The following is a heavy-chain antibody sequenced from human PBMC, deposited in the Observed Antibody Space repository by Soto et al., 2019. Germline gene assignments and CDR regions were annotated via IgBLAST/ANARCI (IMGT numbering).Heavy chain of an antibody. CDR3: ARSYTATTEANWFDP. Sequence: SETLSLTCTVSGGSISSGGYYWSWIRQHPGKGLEWIGYIYYSGSTYFNPSLKSRVTISVDTSKNQFSLKVNSVTAADTAVYYCARSYTATTEANWFDPWGQGTQVTVS. CDR1: GGSISSGGYY. J-gene: IGHJ5*02. CDR2: IYYSGST. D-gene: IGHD4-4*01. V-gene: IGHV4-31*03.